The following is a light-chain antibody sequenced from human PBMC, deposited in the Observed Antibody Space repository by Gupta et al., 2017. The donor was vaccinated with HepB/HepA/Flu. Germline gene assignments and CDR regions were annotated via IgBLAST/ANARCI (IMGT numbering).Light chain of an antibody. CDR1: KLGNKY. V-gene: IGLV3-1*01. Sequence: SFELTQPPSVSVSPGQTASITCSGDKLGNKYASWYQVKPGQSPVLVIYRDTKRPSGMPERFSGSNSENTATLTIRGTQAMDEADYYCQVWDSSTAVFGGGTKLTVL. CDR3: QVWDSSTAV. J-gene: IGLJ3*02. CDR2: RDT.